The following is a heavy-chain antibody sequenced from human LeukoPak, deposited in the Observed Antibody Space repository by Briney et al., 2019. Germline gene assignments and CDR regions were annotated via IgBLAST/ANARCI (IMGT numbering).Heavy chain of an antibody. CDR3: TREAYYYDSSGYFENDY. Sequence: GGSLRLSCTASGFTFGDYAMSWLRQARGKGVEGVGFIRSKGYGGTREYAACGRGRFTISRDDSKSIAYLQMNSLKTEDTAVYYCTREAYYYDSSGYFENDYWGQGTLVTVSS. CDR2: IRSKGYGGTR. J-gene: IGHJ4*02. CDR1: GFTFGDYA. D-gene: IGHD3-22*01. V-gene: IGHV3-49*03.